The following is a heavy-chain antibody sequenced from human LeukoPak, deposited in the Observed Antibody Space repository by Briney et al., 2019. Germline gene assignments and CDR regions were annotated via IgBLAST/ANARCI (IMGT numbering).Heavy chain of an antibody. Sequence: GGSLRPSWAASGFTFDDYGMSWVRQAPGKGLEWVSVMYSGGDTYYADSVKGRFTISRDNSKNTMYLQMNSLRAEDTAVYYCAKDLSYIGFGYWGQGTLVTVSS. D-gene: IGHD2-15*01. CDR1: GFTFDDYG. CDR2: MYSGGDT. V-gene: IGHV3-23*03. CDR3: AKDLSYIGFGY. J-gene: IGHJ4*02.